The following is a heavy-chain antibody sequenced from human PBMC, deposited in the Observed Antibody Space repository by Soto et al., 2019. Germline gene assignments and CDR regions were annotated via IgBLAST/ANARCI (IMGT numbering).Heavy chain of an antibody. V-gene: IGHV3-7*01. CDR1: GFTFSSYW. CDR2: IKQDGSEK. CDR3: ARVKCSGGSCYSGYYYYYMDV. J-gene: IGHJ6*03. D-gene: IGHD2-15*01. Sequence: GGSLRLSCAASGFTFSSYWMSWVRQAPGKGLEWVANIKQDGSEKYYVDSVKGRFTISRDNAKNSLYLQMNSLRAEDTAVYYCARVKCSGGSCYSGYYYYYMDVWGKGPRSPSP.